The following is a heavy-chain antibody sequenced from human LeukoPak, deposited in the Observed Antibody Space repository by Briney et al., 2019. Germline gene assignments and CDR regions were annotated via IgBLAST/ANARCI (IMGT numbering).Heavy chain of an antibody. CDR3: ARDRLRGTLGLAGFGP. CDR1: GGTFSSYA. J-gene: IGHJ5*02. V-gene: IGHV1-69*05. CDR2: IIPIFGTA. D-gene: IGHD3-10*01. Sequence: SVKVSCKASGGTFSSYAISWVRQAPGQGLEWMGGIIPIFGTANYAQKFQGRVTITTDESTSTAYMGLSSLRSEDTAVYYCARDRLRGTLGLAGFGPWGQGTLVTVSS.